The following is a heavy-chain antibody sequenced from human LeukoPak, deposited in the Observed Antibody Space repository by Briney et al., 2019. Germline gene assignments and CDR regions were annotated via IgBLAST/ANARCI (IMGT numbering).Heavy chain of an antibody. V-gene: IGHV1-18*01. J-gene: IGHJ3*02. CDR1: GYTFTSYG. D-gene: IGHD3-22*01. CDR3: ARGGPAPHRITLIVVASSIDAFDI. Sequence: ASVKVSCKASGYTFTSYGITWVRQAPGQGLEWMGWISAYNGNTNYAQKLQGRVTMTTDTSTSTAYMELRSLRSDDSAVYYCARGGPAPHRITLIVVASSIDAFDIWGQGTMVTVSS. CDR2: ISAYNGNT.